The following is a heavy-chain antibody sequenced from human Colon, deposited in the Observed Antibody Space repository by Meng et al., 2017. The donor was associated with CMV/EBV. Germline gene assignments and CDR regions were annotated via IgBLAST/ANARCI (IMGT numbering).Heavy chain of an antibody. Sequence: TRYGISWVRQAPGQGLEWMGWISAYNGNTNYAQKLQGRVTMTTDTSTSTAYMELRSLRSDDTAVYYCARAEYCSSTSCYKRDGWFDPWGQGTLVTVSS. D-gene: IGHD2-2*02. CDR3: ARAEYCSSTSCYKRDGWFDP. CDR2: ISAYNGNT. V-gene: IGHV1-18*01. J-gene: IGHJ5*02. CDR1: TRYG.